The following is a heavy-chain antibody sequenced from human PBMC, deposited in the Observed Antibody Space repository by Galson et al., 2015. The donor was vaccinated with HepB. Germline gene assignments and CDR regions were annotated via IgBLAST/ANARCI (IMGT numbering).Heavy chain of an antibody. V-gene: IGHV3-23*01. CDR2: ISGSGGST. CDR3: AKGRGYTRGRGLGYFDY. Sequence: SLRLSCAASGFTFSSYAMSWVRQAPGKGLEWVSAISGSGGSTYYADSVKGRFTISRDNSKNTLYLQMNSLRAEDTAVYYCAKGRGYTRGRGLGYFDYWGQGTLVTVSS. J-gene: IGHJ4*02. D-gene: IGHD5-12*01. CDR1: GFTFSSYA.